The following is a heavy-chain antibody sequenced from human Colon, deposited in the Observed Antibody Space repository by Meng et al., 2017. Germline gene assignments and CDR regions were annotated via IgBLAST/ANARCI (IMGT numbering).Heavy chain of an antibody. V-gene: IGHV3-66*02. CDR3: AREFTASYGDSFDV. CDR2: IYTGGTA. Sequence: GESLKISCAASEFTVSSKYMSWARQAPGEGLEWVSVIYTGGTAYYAYSVNGRFTISRDTSENTLYLQIKSLKPEDTAVYFCAREFTASYGDSFDVWGQGTMVTVSS. J-gene: IGHJ3*01. D-gene: IGHD1-26*01. CDR1: EFTVSSKY.